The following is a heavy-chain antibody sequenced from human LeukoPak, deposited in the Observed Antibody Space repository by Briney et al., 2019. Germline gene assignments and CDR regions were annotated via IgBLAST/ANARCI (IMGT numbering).Heavy chain of an antibody. Sequence: PGGSLRLSCAASGFTFSDYYMSWIRQAPGKGLEWVSYISSSGSTIYYADSVRGRFTISRDNAKNSLYLQMNSLRAEDTAVYYCARDTPIIPYCSGGSCYVRHYYYGMDVWGKGTTVTVSS. CDR1: GFTFSDYY. D-gene: IGHD2-15*01. CDR2: ISSSGSTI. CDR3: ARDTPIIPYCSGGSCYVRHYYYGMDV. V-gene: IGHV3-11*04. J-gene: IGHJ6*04.